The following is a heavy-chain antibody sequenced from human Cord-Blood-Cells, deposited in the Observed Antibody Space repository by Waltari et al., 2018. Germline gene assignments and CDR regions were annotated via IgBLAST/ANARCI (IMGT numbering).Heavy chain of an antibody. D-gene: IGHD6-6*01. V-gene: IGHV3-9*03. CDR1: GFTFDDYA. CDR2: ISWNSGSI. J-gene: IGHJ4*02. CDR3: AKEYSSSSFDY. Sequence: EVQLVESGGGLVQPGRSLRLSCAASGFTFDDYAMHWVRQAPGKGLEWVSGISWNSGSIGYADSVKGRFTISRDNAKNSLYLQMNSLRAEDMALYYCAKEYSSSSFDYWGQGTLVTVSS.